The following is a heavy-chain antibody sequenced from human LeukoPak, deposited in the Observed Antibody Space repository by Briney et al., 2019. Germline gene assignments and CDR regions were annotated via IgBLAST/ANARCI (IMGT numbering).Heavy chain of an antibody. CDR2: IKPDGSFT. CDR3: AKVGLVNAFDI. J-gene: IGHJ3*02. Sequence: PGGSLRLSCAASGFTFSSYWMYWVRQVPGKGLVWVSRIKPDGSFTAHADSVKGRFTISRDNSKNTLYLQMNSLRAEDTAVYYCAKVGLVNAFDIWGQGTMVTVSS. CDR1: GFTFSSYW. D-gene: IGHD3-9*01. V-gene: IGHV3-74*01.